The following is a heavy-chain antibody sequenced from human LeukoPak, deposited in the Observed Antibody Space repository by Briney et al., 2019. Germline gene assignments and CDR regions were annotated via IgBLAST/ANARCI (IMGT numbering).Heavy chain of an antibody. CDR1: GFTFSSYS. Sequence: PGGSLRLSCAASGFTFSSYSMNWVRQAPGKGLEWVSSISSSSSYIYYADSVKGRFTISRDNAKNTLYLQMNSLRVEDRAVYYCARGPPDGSGSYYPGADWGQGTLVTVSS. V-gene: IGHV3-21*01. D-gene: IGHD3-10*01. J-gene: IGHJ4*02. CDR3: ARGPPDGSGSYYPGAD. CDR2: ISSSSSYI.